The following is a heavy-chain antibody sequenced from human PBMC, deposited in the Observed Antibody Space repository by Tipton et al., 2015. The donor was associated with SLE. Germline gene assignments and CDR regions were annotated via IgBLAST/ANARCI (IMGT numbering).Heavy chain of an antibody. CDR2: IYYSGST. J-gene: IGHJ2*01. Sequence: TLSLTCTVSGGSIISHYWSWIRQPPGKGLEWIGYIYYSGSTYYNPSLKRRVTISVDTSKNQFSLKLSSVTAADTAVYYCAREVMDWYFDLWGQGTLVSVSS. D-gene: IGHD3-16*01. CDR1: GGSIISHY. CDR3: AREVMDWYFDL. V-gene: IGHV4-30-4*08.